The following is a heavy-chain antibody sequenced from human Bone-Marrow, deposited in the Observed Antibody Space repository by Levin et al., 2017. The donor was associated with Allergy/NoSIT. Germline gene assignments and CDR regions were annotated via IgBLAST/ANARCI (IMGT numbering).Heavy chain of an antibody. Sequence: PSETLSLTCTVSGGAVSSPDFVWGWVRQPPGKGLEWIGHVHYSGSANYSPSLKSRVTMSVDTSNNQFSLRLNSVTAADTAVYYCTRGAGGNFPPGEWGQGTLVTVSS. CDR3: TRGAGGNFPPGE. D-gene: IGHD3-16*01. CDR1: GGAVSSPDFV. J-gene: IGHJ4*02. V-gene: IGHV4-61*08. CDR2: VHYSGSA.